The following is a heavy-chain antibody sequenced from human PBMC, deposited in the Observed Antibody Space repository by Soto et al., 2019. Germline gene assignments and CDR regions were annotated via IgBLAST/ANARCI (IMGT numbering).Heavy chain of an antibody. Sequence: ASETLSLTCTVSGASITFGGYAWSWIRQTPGKGLEWIGYINHLETTFYNPSFESRLTLSIDRAKNQSSLKLHSMSAADRAVYFCARGGGSDSFDYWGQGILVTVSS. V-gene: IGHV4-30-2*01. CDR1: GASITFGGYA. J-gene: IGHJ4*02. CDR2: INHLETT. CDR3: ARGGGSDSFDY. D-gene: IGHD1-26*01.